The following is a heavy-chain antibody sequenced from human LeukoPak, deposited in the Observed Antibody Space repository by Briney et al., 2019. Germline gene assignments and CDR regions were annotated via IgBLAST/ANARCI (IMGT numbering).Heavy chain of an antibody. Sequence: SETLSLTCTVSGGSISSYYWSWIRQPPGKGLEWIGYIYYSGSTNYNPSLKSRVTISVDTSKNQFSLKLSSVTAADTAVYYCARGKMARGEFDYWGQGTLVTVSS. D-gene: IGHD5-24*01. J-gene: IGHJ4*02. CDR3: ARGKMARGEFDY. V-gene: IGHV4-59*01. CDR1: GGSISSYY. CDR2: IYYSGST.